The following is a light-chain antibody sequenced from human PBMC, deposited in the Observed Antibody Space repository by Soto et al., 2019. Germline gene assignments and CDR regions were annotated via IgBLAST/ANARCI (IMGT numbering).Light chain of an antibody. CDR3: QQVNSYSIT. J-gene: IGKJ5*01. Sequence: DIQLTQSPSFLSASVGDSVTITCRASQGISSYLAWFQQKPGKAPKLLIYAASTLQSGVPSRFSCSGSGTDFTLTVSSLQPEDFAAYYCQQVNSYSITFGQGTRLEIK. CDR1: QGISSY. CDR2: AAS. V-gene: IGKV1-9*01.